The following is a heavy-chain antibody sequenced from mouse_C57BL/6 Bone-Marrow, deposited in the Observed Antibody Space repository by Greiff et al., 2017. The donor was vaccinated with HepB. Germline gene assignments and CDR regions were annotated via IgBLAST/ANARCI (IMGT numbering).Heavy chain of an antibody. CDR1: GYTFTSYW. V-gene: IGHV1-5*01. CDR2: IYPGNSDT. D-gene: IGHD2-4*01. J-gene: IGHJ4*01. CDR3: TRGDYDGYYAMDY. Sequence: EVQLQQSGTVLARPGASVKMSCKTSGYTFTSYWMHWVKQRPGQGLEWIGAIYPGNSDTSYNQKFKGKAKLTAVTSASTAYMELSSLTNEDSAVYYCTRGDYDGYYAMDYWGQGTSVTVSS.